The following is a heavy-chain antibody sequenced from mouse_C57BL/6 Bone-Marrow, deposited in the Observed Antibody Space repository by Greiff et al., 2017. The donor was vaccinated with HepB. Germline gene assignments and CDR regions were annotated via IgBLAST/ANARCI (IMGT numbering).Heavy chain of an antibody. D-gene: IGHD1-1*01. CDR1: GYSFTGYY. Sequence: EVQLQQSGPELVKPGASVKISCKASGYSFTGYYMNWVKQSPEKSLEWIGEINPSTCGTTYNQNFKDKATLTVDKSSSTAYMHLKSLTSEDTAVYYCANDFGRRFDYWGPGTTLTVSS. CDR2: INPSTCGT. CDR3: ANDFGRRFDY. V-gene: IGHV1-42*01. J-gene: IGHJ2*01.